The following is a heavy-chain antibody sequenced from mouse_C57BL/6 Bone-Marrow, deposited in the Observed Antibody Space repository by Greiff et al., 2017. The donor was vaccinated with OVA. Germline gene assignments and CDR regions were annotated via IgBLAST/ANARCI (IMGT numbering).Heavy chain of an antibody. J-gene: IGHJ2*01. CDR1: GYTFTSYC. CDR3: ARGIVAFDY. CDR2: INPNSSYT. V-gene: IGHV1-7*01. Sequence: QVQLLQSGAELVQPGASVKLSCTASGYTFTSYCMHWVQQRPGQGLEWIGYINPNSSYTKYNQKFKDKATLTADKSSNTAYMQLSSMTSEDSAVYYCARGIVAFDYWGQGTTLTVSS.